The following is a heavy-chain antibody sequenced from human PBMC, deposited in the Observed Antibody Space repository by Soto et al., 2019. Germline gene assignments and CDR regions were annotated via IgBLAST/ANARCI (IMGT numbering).Heavy chain of an antibody. V-gene: IGHV3-15*01. D-gene: IGHD1-1*01. J-gene: IGHJ4*02. Sequence: GGSLRLSCAASGLIFSDVWMTWVRQAPGKGLEWVGRIKTKPDGGTIDYAAPVRGRFTISRDDSKNTLYLQMTSLTPDDTGVYYCTTSNLGVDFWGPGPLVTVSS. CDR1: GLIFSDVW. CDR2: IKTKPDGGTI. CDR3: TTSNLGVDF.